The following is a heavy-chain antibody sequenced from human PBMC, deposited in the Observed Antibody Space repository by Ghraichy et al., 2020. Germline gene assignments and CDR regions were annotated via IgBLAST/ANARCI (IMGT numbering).Heavy chain of an antibody. Sequence: GESLNISCAASGFTFSSYAMHWVRQAPGKGLEWVTVISYDGSNKYYADSVKGRFTISRDNSKNTLYLQMNSLRAEDTAVYYCASERITMVRGVPRDWGQGTLVTVSS. CDR3: ASERITMVRGVPRD. J-gene: IGHJ4*02. V-gene: IGHV3-30*04. CDR1: GFTFSSYA. D-gene: IGHD3-10*01. CDR2: ISYDGSNK.